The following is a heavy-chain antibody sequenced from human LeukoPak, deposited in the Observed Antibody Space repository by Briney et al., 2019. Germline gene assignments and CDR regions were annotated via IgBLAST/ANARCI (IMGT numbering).Heavy chain of an antibody. CDR2: VYYSGTT. CDR1: GGSIRRSSYY. J-gene: IGHJ4*02. V-gene: IGHV4-39*01. D-gene: IGHD3-10*01. CDR3: ARYGRERTFDYFDY. Sequence: SETLSLTCTVSGGSIRRSSYYWGWIRQPPGKGLEWIGNVYYSGTTYYNPSLKSRGTISVDTSKNQFSLKLSSVTAADTAIYYCARYGRERTFDYFDYWGQGTLVTVSS.